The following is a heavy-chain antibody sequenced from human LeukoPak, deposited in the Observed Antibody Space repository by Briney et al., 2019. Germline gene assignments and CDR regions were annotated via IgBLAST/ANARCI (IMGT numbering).Heavy chain of an antibody. V-gene: IGHV4-4*07. CDR2: IYSSGNT. D-gene: IGHD5-18*01. J-gene: IGHJ4*02. Sequence: SETLSLTCVVSGGSISGYYWNWIRQSAGKGLEWIGRIYSSGNTTYNPSLESRVSMSVETSKKQLSLRLSSVTAADTAVYYCARDGTAMVITNGYFDYWGQGALVTVSS. CDR3: ARDGTAMVITNGYFDY. CDR1: GGSISGYY.